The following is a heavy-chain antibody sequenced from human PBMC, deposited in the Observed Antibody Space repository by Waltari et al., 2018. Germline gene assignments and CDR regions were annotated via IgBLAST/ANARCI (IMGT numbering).Heavy chain of an antibody. CDR2: IYYSGST. D-gene: IGHD6-19*01. V-gene: IGHV4-59*01. J-gene: IGHJ4*02. CDR3: ARSFSARPPFDY. Sequence: QVQLQESGPGLVKPSETLSLTCTVSGDSISSYYWSWIRQPQGKGREWIGYIYYSGSTNYNPSLKSRVTISVDTSKNQFSLKLSSVTAADTAVYYCARSFSARPPFDYWGQGTLVTVSS. CDR1: GDSISSYY.